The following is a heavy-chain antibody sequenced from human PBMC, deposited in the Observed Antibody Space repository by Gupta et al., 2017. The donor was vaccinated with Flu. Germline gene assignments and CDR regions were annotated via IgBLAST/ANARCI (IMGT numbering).Heavy chain of an antibody. CDR1: GFTFSSYS. CDR2: ISISSSYI. J-gene: IGHJ5*02. V-gene: IGHV3-21*01. D-gene: IGHD2-2*01. CDR3: ARGGQLLLLSWFDP. Sequence: EVQLVESGGGLVKPGGSLRLSCAASGFTFSSYSMNWGRKAPGKGLEWVSSISISSSYIYYADSVKGRFTISRDNAKNSLYLQMNSLRAEDTAVYYCARGGQLLLLSWFDPWSQGTLVTVSS.